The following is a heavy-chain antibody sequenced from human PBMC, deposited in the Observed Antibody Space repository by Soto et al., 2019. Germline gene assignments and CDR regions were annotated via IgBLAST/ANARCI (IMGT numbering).Heavy chain of an antibody. Sequence: GESLKISCAASGFTFSSYGMHWVRQAPGKGLEWVAVIWYDGSNKYYADSVKGRFTISRDNSKNTLYLQMNSLRAEDTAVYYCARGGLDGTAFDIWGQGTMVTVSS. V-gene: IGHV3-33*01. CDR3: ARGGLDGTAFDI. J-gene: IGHJ3*02. CDR1: GFTFSSYG. D-gene: IGHD3-16*01. CDR2: IWYDGSNK.